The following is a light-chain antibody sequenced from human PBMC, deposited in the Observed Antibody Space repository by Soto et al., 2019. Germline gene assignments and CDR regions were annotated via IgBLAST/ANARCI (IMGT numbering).Light chain of an antibody. V-gene: IGLV1-44*01. Sequence: LTQPPSASGTPGQRVTISCSGSSSNIGSNTVNWYQQLPGTAPKLLIYSNNQRPSGVPDRFSGFKSGTSASLAISGLQSEDEADYYCAAWDDSLMGVFGTGTKVTVL. CDR1: SSNIGSNT. CDR3: AAWDDSLMGV. J-gene: IGLJ1*01. CDR2: SNN.